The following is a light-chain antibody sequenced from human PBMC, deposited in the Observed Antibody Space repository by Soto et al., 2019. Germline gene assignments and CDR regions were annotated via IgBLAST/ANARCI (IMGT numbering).Light chain of an antibody. J-gene: IGKJ5*01. Sequence: GITHSPATPPLSXAGLATLSXXXSQSVSSNLAWYQQKPGQAPRLLIYGASTRATGIPARFSGSGSGTEFTLAIRRLEPEDSAVYYCQQYGGSPSITFGQGTRLEIK. CDR3: QQYGGSPSIT. V-gene: IGKV3-15*01. CDR1: QSVSSN. CDR2: GAS.